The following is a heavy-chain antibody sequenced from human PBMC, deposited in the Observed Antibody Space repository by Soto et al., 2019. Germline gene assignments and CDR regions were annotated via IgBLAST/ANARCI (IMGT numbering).Heavy chain of an antibody. V-gene: IGHV3-30-3*01. CDR3: ARLITYDYVWGSYRPFDY. Sequence: SLRLSCAASGFTFSSYAMHWVRQAPGKGLEWVAVISYDGSNKYYADSVKGRFTISRDNSKNTLYLQMNSLRAEDTAVYYCARLITYDYVWGSYRPFDYWGQGTLVTVSS. CDR1: GFTFSSYA. J-gene: IGHJ4*02. D-gene: IGHD3-16*02. CDR2: ISYDGSNK.